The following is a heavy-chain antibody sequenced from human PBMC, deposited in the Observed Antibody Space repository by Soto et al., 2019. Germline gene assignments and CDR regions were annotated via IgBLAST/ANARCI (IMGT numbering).Heavy chain of an antibody. CDR3: AKETRKHSPRGWSPGGGMDV. CDR2: ISWNRGSI. D-gene: IGHD6-19*01. CDR1: GFTFDDYA. J-gene: IGHJ6*02. V-gene: IGHV3-9*01. Sequence: GGSLRLSCAASGFTFDDYAMHWVRQAPGKGLEWVSGISWNRGSIGYADSVKGRFTISRDNAKNSLYLQMNSLRAEDTALYYCAKETRKHSPRGWSPGGGMDVWGQGTTVTISS.